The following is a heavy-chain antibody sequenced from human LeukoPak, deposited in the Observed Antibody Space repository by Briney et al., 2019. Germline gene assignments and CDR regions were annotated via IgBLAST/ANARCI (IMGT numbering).Heavy chain of an antibody. Sequence: PGGSLRLSCAASGFTFSSYSMNWVRQAPGKGLEWVSSISSSSSYIYYADSVKGRFTISRDNSKNTLYLQMNSLRAEDTAVYYCAKDRDEIVGAFDYWGQGTLVTVSS. CDR1: GFTFSSYS. D-gene: IGHD1-26*01. J-gene: IGHJ4*02. CDR3: AKDRDEIVGAFDY. CDR2: ISSSSSYI. V-gene: IGHV3-21*04.